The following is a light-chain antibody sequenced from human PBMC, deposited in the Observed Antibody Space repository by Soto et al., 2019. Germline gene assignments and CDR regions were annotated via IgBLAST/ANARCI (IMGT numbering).Light chain of an antibody. V-gene: IGKV3-15*01. J-gene: IGKJ3*01. CDR2: GAS. CDR1: QRVYNN. Sequence: EVVLTQSPATLSVSPGERATLSCRASQRVYNNLAWYQQKPGQAPRLLIYGASTRATGIPARFSGSGSGTEFTLTISSLQSEDFAVYFCQQYNNWPPVTFGPGTKVDI. CDR3: QQYNNWPPVT.